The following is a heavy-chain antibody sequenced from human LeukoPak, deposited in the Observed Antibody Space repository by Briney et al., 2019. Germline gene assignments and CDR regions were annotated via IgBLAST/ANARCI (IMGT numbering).Heavy chain of an antibody. J-gene: IGHJ6*02. CDR2: IIPILGIA. CDR3: ATTTVTTSYYYYGMDV. Sequence: SVKVSCKASGGTFSSFAISWVRQAPGQGLEWMGRIIPILGIANYAQKFQGRVTITADKSTSTAYMELSSLRSEDTAVYYCATTTVTTSYYYYGMDVWGQGTTVTVSS. CDR1: GGTFSSFA. D-gene: IGHD4-11*01. V-gene: IGHV1-69*04.